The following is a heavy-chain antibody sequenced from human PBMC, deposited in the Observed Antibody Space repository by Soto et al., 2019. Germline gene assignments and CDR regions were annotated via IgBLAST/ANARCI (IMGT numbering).Heavy chain of an antibody. D-gene: IGHD6-13*01. CDR1: GGTFSSYA. CDR3: ARDRGIAAAGTRWFDP. J-gene: IGHJ5*02. V-gene: IGHV1-69*13. CDR2: IIPIFGTA. Sequence: ASVKVSCKASGGTFSSYAISWVRQAPGQGLEWMGGIIPIFGTANYAQKFQGRVTITADESTSTAYMELSSLRSEDTAVYYCARDRGIAAAGTRWFDPWGQGTLVTVPS.